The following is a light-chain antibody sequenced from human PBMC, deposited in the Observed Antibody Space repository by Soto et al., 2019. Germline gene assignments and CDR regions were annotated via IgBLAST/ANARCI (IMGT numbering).Light chain of an antibody. CDR1: SSNIGSNT. CDR3: AAWDGSLNVGL. Sequence: QSVLTQPPSASGTPGQRVTIACSGSSSNIGSNTVNWYQQIPGTAPKVLICGNTQRPSGVPDRFSGSQSGTSASLAISGLQSEDEADYYCAAWDGSLNVGLFGGGTKLTVL. V-gene: IGLV1-44*01. J-gene: IGLJ3*02. CDR2: GNT.